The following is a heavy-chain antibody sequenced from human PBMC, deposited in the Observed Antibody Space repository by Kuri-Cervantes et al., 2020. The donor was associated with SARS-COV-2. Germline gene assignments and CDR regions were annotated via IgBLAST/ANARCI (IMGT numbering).Heavy chain of an antibody. V-gene: IGHV3-23*01. CDR3: AREIVATPYYMDV. Sequence: GESLKISCPASGFPFSTYVMTWVRQAPGKGLEWLSALSSSGGITYYADSVKGRFTISRDNSKNTLYLQMNSLRDEDTAVYYCAREIVATPYYMDVWGKGTTVTVSS. CDR1: GFPFSTYV. CDR2: LSSSGGIT. D-gene: IGHD2-15*01. J-gene: IGHJ6*03.